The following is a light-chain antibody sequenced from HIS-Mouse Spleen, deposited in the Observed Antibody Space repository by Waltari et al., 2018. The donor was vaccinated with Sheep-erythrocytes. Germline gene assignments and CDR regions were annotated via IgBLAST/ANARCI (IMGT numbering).Light chain of an antibody. CDR2: QDS. J-gene: IGLJ2*01. Sequence: SYELTQPPSVSVSPGQTASITCSGDKLGDKYACWYHQKPGQSPVLVIYQDSKRPSGIPERFSGSHSGNTATLTISGTQAMDEADYYCQAWDSSTVVFGGGTKLTVL. CDR1: KLGDKY. CDR3: QAWDSSTVV. V-gene: IGLV3-1*01.